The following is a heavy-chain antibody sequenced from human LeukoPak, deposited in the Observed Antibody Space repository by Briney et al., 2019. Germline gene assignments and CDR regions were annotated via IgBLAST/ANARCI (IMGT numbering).Heavy chain of an antibody. D-gene: IGHD4-17*01. CDR2: ISSSSSYI. CDR3: ASLTVTTGVGY. CDR1: GFTFSNYA. J-gene: IGHJ4*02. Sequence: GGSLRLSCAASGFTFSNYAMHWVRQAPGKGLEWVSSISSSSSYIYYADSVKGRFTISRDNAKNSLYLQMNSLRAEDTAVYYCASLTVTTGVGYWGQGTLVTVSS. V-gene: IGHV3-21*01.